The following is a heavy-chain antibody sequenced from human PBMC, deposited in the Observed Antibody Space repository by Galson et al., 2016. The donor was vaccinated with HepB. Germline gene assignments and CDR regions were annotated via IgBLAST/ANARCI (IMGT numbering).Heavy chain of an antibody. V-gene: IGHV1-46*01. D-gene: IGHD7-27*01. CDR2: INPIGATT. Sequence: SVKVSCKASGYTFTSYYFYWVRQAPGQGLEWMGIINPIGATTSYTQRFQGRVTMTRDTSTSTVYMELSRLRSEDTAVYYCARDSSGDGYIAYWGQGTLVTVSS. CDR1: GYTFTSYY. J-gene: IGHJ4*02. CDR3: ARDSSGDGYIAY.